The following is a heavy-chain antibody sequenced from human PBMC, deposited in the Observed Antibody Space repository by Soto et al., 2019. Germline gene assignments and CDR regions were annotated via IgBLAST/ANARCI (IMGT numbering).Heavy chain of an antibody. V-gene: IGHV1-69*13. D-gene: IGHD6-6*01. CDR1: GGTFSSYA. Sequence: SVKVSCKASGGTFSSYAINWVRQAPGQGLEWMGGIIPIFGTANYAQKFQGRVTITADESTSTAYMELSSLRSEDTAVYYCAGEYSSSSGRYFDYWGRGTLVTVSS. CDR2: IIPIFGTA. J-gene: IGHJ4*02. CDR3: AGEYSSSSGRYFDY.